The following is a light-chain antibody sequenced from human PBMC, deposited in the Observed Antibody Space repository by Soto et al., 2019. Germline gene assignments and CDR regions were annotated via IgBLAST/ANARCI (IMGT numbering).Light chain of an antibody. CDR3: SSYTSTSTYV. V-gene: IGLV2-14*01. CDR1: SSDVGGYNY. J-gene: IGLJ1*01. Sequence: SVLTQPASVSGSPGQSITISCTGTSSDVGGYNYVSWYQQHPGKAPKLMIYDVTYRPSGVSNRFSGSKSGTTASLTLSGLQAEDEADYYCSSYTSTSTYVFGTGTKVTVL. CDR2: DVT.